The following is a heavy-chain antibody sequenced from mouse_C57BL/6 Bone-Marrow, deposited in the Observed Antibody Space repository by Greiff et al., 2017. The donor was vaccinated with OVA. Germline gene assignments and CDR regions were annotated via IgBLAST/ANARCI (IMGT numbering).Heavy chain of an antibody. V-gene: IGHV3-6*01. J-gene: IGHJ1*03. CDR3: ARGPSYYYGSSWYFDV. D-gene: IGHD1-1*01. CDR2: ISYDGSN. Sequence: EVKLQESGPGLVKPSQSLSLTCSVTGYSITSGYYWNWIRQFPGNNLEWMGYISYDGSNNYNPSLKNRISITRDTSKNQFFLKLNSVTTEDTATYYCARGPSYYYGSSWYFDVWGTGTTVTVSS. CDR1: GYSITSGYY.